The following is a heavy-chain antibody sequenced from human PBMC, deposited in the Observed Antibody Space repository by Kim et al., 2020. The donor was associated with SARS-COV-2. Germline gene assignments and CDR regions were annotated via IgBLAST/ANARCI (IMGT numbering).Heavy chain of an antibody. CDR1: GYTFTGYY. CDR2: INPNSGGT. Sequence: ASVKVSCKASGYTFTGYYMHWVRQAPGQGLEWMGRINPNSGGTNYAQKFQGRVTMTRDTSISTAYMELSRLRSDDTAVYYCARGDSITGTLSPGHWGQGTLVTVSS. CDR3: ARGDSITGTLSPGH. J-gene: IGHJ4*02. D-gene: IGHD1-7*01. V-gene: IGHV1-2*06.